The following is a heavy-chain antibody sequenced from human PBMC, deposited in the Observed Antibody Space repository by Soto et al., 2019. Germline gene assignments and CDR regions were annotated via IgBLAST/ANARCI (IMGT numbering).Heavy chain of an antibody. J-gene: IGHJ4*02. CDR1: GFAFGNYG. D-gene: IGHD2-2*01. CDR2: IWSDGSSK. CDR3: ARDWLEDPAPSATQSQSSY. Sequence: GGTMRLSCAASGFAFGNYGIHLVRHAPGKGLEWVAVIWSDGSSKYYGDSVKGRFTISRDNSKNTVYLQMISLRAEETAVYYCARDWLEDPAPSATQSQSSYCGTGPLGTVST. V-gene: IGHV3-33*01.